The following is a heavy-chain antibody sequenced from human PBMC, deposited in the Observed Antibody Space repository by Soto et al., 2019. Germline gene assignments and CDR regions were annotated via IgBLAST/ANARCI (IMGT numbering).Heavy chain of an antibody. J-gene: IGHJ5*02. V-gene: IGHV4-39*02. CDR1: GGSISSSSYY. CDR2: IYYSGST. Sequence: PSETLSLTCTVSGGSISSSSYYWGWIRQPPGKGLEWIGSIYYSGSTYYNPSLKSRVTISVDTSKNQFSLRAEDTAVYYCARDRGIVVVRNWFDPWGQGTLVTVSS. D-gene: IGHD3-22*01. CDR3: ARDRGIVVVRNWFDP.